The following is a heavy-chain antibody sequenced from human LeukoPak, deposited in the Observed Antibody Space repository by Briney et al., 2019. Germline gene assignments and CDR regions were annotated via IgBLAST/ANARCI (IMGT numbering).Heavy chain of an antibody. CDR1: GFTLSSFT. CDR2: ITSGGNT. CDR3: ARKTSNWNDA. V-gene: IGHV3-64*01. Sequence: GGSLRLSCAASGFTLSSFTMHWVRQAPGKGLEYVSTITSGGNTYYANSVKDRFTISRDNSKNMLYLQMGSLRTDDMAVYYCARKTSNWNDAWGQGTLVTVSS. J-gene: IGHJ5*02.